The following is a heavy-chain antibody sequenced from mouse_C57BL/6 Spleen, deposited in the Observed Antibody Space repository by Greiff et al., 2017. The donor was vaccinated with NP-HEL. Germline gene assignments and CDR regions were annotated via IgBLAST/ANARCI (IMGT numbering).Heavy chain of an antibody. V-gene: IGHV5-17*01. CDR3: ARGYYDYDDAMDY. J-gene: IGHJ4*01. CDR1: GFTFSDYG. Sequence: EVKLVESGGGLVKPGGSLKLSCAASGFTFSDYGMHWVRQAPEKGLEWVAYISSGSSTIYYADTVKGRFTISRDNAKNTLFLQMTSLRSEDTAMYYCARGYYDYDDAMDYWGQGTSVTVSS. D-gene: IGHD2-4*01. CDR2: ISSGSSTI.